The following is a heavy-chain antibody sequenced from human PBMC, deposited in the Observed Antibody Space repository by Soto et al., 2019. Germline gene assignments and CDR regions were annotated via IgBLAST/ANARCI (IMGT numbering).Heavy chain of an antibody. CDR1: GYTFTSYD. J-gene: IGHJ6*02. Sequence: ASVKVSCKASGYTFTSYDINWVRQATGQGLEWMGWMNPNSGNTGYAQKFQGRVTMTRNTSISTAYMELSSLRSEDTAVYYCARGKLHPINYYYRMDVWGQGTTVTVSS. CDR2: MNPNSGNT. CDR3: ARGKLHPINYYYRMDV. V-gene: IGHV1-8*01. D-gene: IGHD1-7*01.